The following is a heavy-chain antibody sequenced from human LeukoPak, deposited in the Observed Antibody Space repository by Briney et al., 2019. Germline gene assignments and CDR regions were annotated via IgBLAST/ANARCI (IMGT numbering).Heavy chain of an antibody. CDR2: IYSGDIT. Sequence: GGSLRLSCAASGFIVSSNYMSWVRQAPGKGLEWVSVIYSGDITYYADSAKGRFTISRDSSKNTLYLQMNSLRAEDTAVYYCAREPDSSGYYFDYWGQGTLVTVSS. CDR1: GFIVSSNY. J-gene: IGHJ4*02. D-gene: IGHD3-22*01. V-gene: IGHV3-53*01. CDR3: AREPDSSGYYFDY.